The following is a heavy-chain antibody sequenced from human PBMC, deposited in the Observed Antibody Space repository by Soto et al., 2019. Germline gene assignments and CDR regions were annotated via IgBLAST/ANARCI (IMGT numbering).Heavy chain of an antibody. CDR1: GGSISSGDYY. J-gene: IGHJ4*02. D-gene: IGHD3-3*01. CDR3: ARSGGFLEWLTPNNSPFDY. CDR2: IYYSGST. Sequence: PSETLSLTCTVSGGSISSGDYYWSWIRQPPGKGLEWIGYIYYSGSTYYNPSLKSRVTISVDTSKNQFSLKLSSVTAADTAVYYCARSGGFLEWLTPNNSPFDYWGQGTLVTVSS. V-gene: IGHV4-30-4*01.